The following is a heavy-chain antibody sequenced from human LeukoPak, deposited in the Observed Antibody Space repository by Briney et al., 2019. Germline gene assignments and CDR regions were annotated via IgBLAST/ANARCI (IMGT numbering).Heavy chain of an antibody. Sequence: ASVKVSCKASGYTFTNYYMHWVRQAPGQGLEWMGIINPSGGSTSYAQNFQGRVTLTRDTSTSTVYMELSSLRSEDTAVYYCARRSSGPLDYWGQGTLVTVSS. CDR2: INPSGGST. J-gene: IGHJ4*02. CDR1: GYTFTNYY. V-gene: IGHV1-46*01. D-gene: IGHD3-22*01. CDR3: ARRSSGPLDY.